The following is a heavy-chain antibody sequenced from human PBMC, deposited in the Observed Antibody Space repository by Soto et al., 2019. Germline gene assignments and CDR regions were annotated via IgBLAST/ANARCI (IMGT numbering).Heavy chain of an antibody. Sequence: QVQLVESGGGVVQPGRSLRLSCAASGFTFSSYGMHWVRQAPGKGLEWVAVISYDGSNKYYADSVKGRFTISRDNSKNTLYLQMNSLRAEDTAVYYCAKEIDDNYDYIWGSYRSDFDYWGQGTLVTVSS. CDR2: ISYDGSNK. D-gene: IGHD3-16*02. V-gene: IGHV3-30*18. CDR3: AKEIDDNYDYIWGSYRSDFDY. CDR1: GFTFSSYG. J-gene: IGHJ4*02.